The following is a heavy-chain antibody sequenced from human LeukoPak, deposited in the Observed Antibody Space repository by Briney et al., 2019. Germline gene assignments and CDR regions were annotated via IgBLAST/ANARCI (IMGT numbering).Heavy chain of an antibody. V-gene: IGHV3-23*01. CDR3: AKDLGYDILTGYFLGYYYMDV. D-gene: IGHD3-9*01. CDR2: ISGSGGST. Sequence: GGSLRLSCAASGFTFSSYAMSRVRQAPGKGLEWVSAISGSGGSTYYADSVKGRFTISRDNSKNTLYLQMNSLRAEDTAVYYCAKDLGYDILTGYFLGYYYMDVWGKGTTVTVSS. J-gene: IGHJ6*03. CDR1: GFTFSSYA.